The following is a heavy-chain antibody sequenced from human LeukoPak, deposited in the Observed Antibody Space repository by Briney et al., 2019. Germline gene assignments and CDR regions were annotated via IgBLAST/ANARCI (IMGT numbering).Heavy chain of an antibody. V-gene: IGHV4-34*01. CDR1: GGSFSGYY. J-gene: IGHJ3*02. CDR2: INHSGST. Sequence: PSETLSLTCAVYGGSFSGYYWSWIRQPPGKGLEWIGEINHSGSTNYNPSLKSRVTISVDTSKNQFSLKLSSVTAADTAVYYCAGITLGRDDAFDIWGQGTMVTVSS. CDR3: AGITLGRDDAFDI. D-gene: IGHD3-10*01.